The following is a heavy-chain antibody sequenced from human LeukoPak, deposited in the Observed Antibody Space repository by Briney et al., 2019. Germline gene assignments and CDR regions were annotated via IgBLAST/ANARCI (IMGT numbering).Heavy chain of an antibody. V-gene: IGHV1-69*13. CDR3: AREASGYYGSGSYYKFDY. D-gene: IGHD3-10*01. Sequence: ASVKVSCKASGGTFSSYAISWVRQAPGQGLEWMGGIIPIFGTANYAQKFHGRVTITADESTSTAYMELSSLRSEDPAVYYCAREASGYYGSGSYYKFDYWGQGTLVTVSS. CDR2: IIPIFGTA. J-gene: IGHJ4*02. CDR1: GGTFSSYA.